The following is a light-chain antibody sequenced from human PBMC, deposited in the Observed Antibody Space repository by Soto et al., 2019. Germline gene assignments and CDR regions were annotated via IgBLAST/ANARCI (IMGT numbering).Light chain of an antibody. J-gene: IGKJ4*01. CDR3: QQHNNWPPLT. CDR2: GAS. CDR1: QSVSSN. Sequence: EIVMTHSPATLSVSPGERATLSCRASQSVSSNLDWYQQTPGQAPRLLIYGASTRSTGIPARFSGSGSGTEFTLTISSLQYEDVAVYYCQQHNNWPPLTFGGGTKVEIK. V-gene: IGKV3-15*01.